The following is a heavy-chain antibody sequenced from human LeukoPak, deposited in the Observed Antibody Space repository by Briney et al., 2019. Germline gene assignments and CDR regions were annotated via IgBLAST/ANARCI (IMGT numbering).Heavy chain of an antibody. CDR2: ISSISTTI. D-gene: IGHD4-17*01. V-gene: IGHV3-48*03. Sequence: GGSLRLSCTASGFSFSSYDMNWVRQAPGREREWVSHISSISTTIYYTDSVKGRFTISRDNAKNSLYLQMNSLRVEDTGVYYCASLYGEILDYWGQGTLVTVSS. J-gene: IGHJ4*02. CDR3: ASLYGEILDY. CDR1: GFSFSSYD.